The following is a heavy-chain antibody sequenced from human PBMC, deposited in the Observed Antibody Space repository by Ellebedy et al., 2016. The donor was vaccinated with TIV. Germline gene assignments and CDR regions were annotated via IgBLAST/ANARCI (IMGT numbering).Heavy chain of an antibody. J-gene: IGHJ4*02. D-gene: IGHD3-22*01. CDR3: AKGRGGGSDSSAPRYYFDY. V-gene: IGHV3-23*01. CDR2: ISHTGSRT. Sequence: PGGSLRLSCAASGFTFRSYAMSWVRQAPGTGLERVSTISHTGSRTYYADSVEGRFIIARDNSKKTLYRQMNSLRAEETAVYYCAKGRGGGSDSSAPRYYFDYWGLGTLVTVSS. CDR1: GFTFRSYA.